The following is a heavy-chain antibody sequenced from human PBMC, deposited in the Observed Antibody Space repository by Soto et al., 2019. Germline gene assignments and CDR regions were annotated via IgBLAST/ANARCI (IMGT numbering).Heavy chain of an antibody. D-gene: IGHD4-17*01. CDR3: ARAGRLRWSPDAFDI. J-gene: IGHJ3*02. Sequence: PSETLSLTCGVYRGSFSGYYWSWIRQPPGKGLEWVGEINHSETTNYSPSLQSRVTISVDTSKNHLSLKLTSVTAADTAVYYCARAGRLRWSPDAFDIWGQGTMVTVSS. CDR2: INHSETT. CDR1: RGSFSGYY. V-gene: IGHV4-34*01.